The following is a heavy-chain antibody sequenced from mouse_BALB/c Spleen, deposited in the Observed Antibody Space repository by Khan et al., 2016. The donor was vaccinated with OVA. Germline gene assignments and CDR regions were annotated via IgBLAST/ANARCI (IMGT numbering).Heavy chain of an antibody. CDR2: IFPYNDGT. CDR3: ASNYRSDMYFDY. D-gene: IGHD2-14*01. V-gene: IGHV1S136*01. Sequence: VQLQQSGPELVKPGASVKMSCKASGYTFTSYVIHWVKQKPGQGLEWIGYIFPYNDGTEYNEKFKGKATLTSDKSSSTAYMELSSLTSEDSAVYYCASNYRSDMYFDYWGQGTTLTVSS. J-gene: IGHJ2*01. CDR1: GYTFTSYV.